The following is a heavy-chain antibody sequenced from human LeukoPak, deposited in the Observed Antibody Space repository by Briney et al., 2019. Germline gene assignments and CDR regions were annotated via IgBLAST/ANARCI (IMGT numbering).Heavy chain of an antibody. CDR3: ARIRSAAITNAFDV. D-gene: IGHD5-18*01. J-gene: IGHJ3*01. CDR2: THHSGST. CDR1: GGSISSSSYY. Sequence: PSETLSLTCTVSGGSISSSSYYWGWIRQPPGKGLEWIVTTHHSGSTYYNPSLKSRVTVSVDMSKNQFSLNLNSVAAAGTAIYFCARIRSAAITNAFDVWGQGTVVTVSS. V-gene: IGHV4-39*07.